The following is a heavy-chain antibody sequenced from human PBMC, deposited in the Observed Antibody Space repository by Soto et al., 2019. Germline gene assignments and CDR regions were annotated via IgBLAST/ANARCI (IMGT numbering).Heavy chain of an antibody. CDR2: ISSNGGST. Sequence: GGSVRRSCEASGLKDSSYGRRWVRQTPGKGLEYVSAISSNGGSTYYADSVKGRFTISRDNSKNTLYLQMSSLRAEDTAVYYCVKDSSGYPDAFDIWGQGTMVTVSS. CDR3: VKDSSGYPDAFDI. J-gene: IGHJ3*02. V-gene: IGHV3-64D*08. CDR1: GLKDSSYG. D-gene: IGHD3-22*01.